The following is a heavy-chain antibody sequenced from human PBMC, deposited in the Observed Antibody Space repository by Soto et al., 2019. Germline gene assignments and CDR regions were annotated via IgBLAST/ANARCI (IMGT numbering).Heavy chain of an antibody. V-gene: IGHV1-18*01. Sequence: ASVKVSCKASGYTFTNYAISWVRQAPGQGLEWMGWISAYNGNTNCAQKLQGRVTMTTDTSTSSASMELRSLRPDDTAVYYCARAWFGDFVYYFDYWGQGTLVTVSS. CDR1: GYTFTNYA. D-gene: IGHD3-10*01. CDR2: ISAYNGNT. CDR3: ARAWFGDFVYYFDY. J-gene: IGHJ4*02.